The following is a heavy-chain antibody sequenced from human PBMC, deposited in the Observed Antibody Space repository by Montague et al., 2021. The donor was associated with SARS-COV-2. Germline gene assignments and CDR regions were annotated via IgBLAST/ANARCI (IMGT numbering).Heavy chain of an antibody. D-gene: IGHD5-12*01. Sequence: SETLSLTCTVSGGSISRSCYYWGWIRQPPGKGREWIGSIYCSASTYYNPTLKSRVTTSVDTTKNQFSLKLSSVTAADTAVYYCARHERQWLRLYTDYFDYWGQGTLVTVSS. CDR3: ARHERQWLRLYTDYFDY. CDR2: IYCSAST. J-gene: IGHJ4*02. V-gene: IGHV4-39*01. CDR1: GGSISRSCYY.